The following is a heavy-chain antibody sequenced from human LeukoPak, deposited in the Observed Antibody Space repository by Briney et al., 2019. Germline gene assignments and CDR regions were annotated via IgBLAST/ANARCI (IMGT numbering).Heavy chain of an antibody. CDR2: ISSSSSYI. CDR1: GFTFSSYS. CDR3: ARDDYDSSGYRTTTWFDP. D-gene: IGHD3-22*01. V-gene: IGHV3-21*01. J-gene: IGHJ5*02. Sequence: PGGSLRLSCAASGFTFSSYSINWVRQAPGKGLEWVSSISSSSSYIYYADSVKGRFTISRDNAKNSLYLQMNSLRAEDTAVYYCARDDYDSSGYRTTTWFDPWGQGTLVTVSS.